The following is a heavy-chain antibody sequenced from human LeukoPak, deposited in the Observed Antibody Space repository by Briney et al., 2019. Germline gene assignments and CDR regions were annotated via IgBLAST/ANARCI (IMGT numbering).Heavy chain of an antibody. CDR1: GFTFSDYY. Sequence: PGGSLRLSCAASGFTFSDYYMSWIRQAPGKGLEWVSYISSSGSTIYYADSVKGRFTISRDNAKNSLYRQMNSLRAEDTAVYYCARGCDSSSWYCAFDIWGQGTMVTVSS. J-gene: IGHJ3*02. CDR2: ISSSGSTI. CDR3: ARGCDSSSWYCAFDI. D-gene: IGHD6-13*01. V-gene: IGHV3-11*01.